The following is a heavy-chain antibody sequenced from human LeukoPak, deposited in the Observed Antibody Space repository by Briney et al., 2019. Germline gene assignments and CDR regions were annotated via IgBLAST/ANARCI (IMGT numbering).Heavy chain of an antibody. D-gene: IGHD5-24*01. CDR2: ISSNGGST. CDR3: ARMAVAYYYGY. J-gene: IGHJ4*02. CDR1: GFTFSSYA. V-gene: IGHV3-64*01. Sequence: GGSLRLSCAASGFTFSSYAMHWVRQAPGKGLEYVSAISSNGGSTYYANSVKGRFTISRDNSKNTLYLQMGSLRAEDMAVYYCARMAVAYYYGYWGQGTLVTVSS.